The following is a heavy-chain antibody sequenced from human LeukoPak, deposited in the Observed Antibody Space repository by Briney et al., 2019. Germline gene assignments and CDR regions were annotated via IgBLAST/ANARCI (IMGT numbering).Heavy chain of an antibody. Sequence: GGSLRLSCVASGFTFSTSWVTWVRQAPGTGLGWVGNIDKHGNGKYYVDSVKGGFAISRDYASNSVFLQMDSLRAEDTSVYYCARDAGWGYYDLWGQGTPVTVSS. CDR3: ARDAGWGYYDL. D-gene: IGHD1-26*01. CDR1: GFTFSTSW. V-gene: IGHV3-7*01. J-gene: IGHJ4*02. CDR2: IDKHGNGK.